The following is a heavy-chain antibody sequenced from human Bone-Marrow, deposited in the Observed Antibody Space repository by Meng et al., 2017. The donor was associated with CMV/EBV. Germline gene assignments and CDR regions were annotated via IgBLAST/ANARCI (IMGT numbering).Heavy chain of an antibody. CDR2: IRSKAYGGTT. CDR1: GFTFGDYA. D-gene: IGHD2-2*01. V-gene: IGHV3-49*04. Sequence: GESLKISCTASGFTFGDYAMSWVRQAPGKGLEWVGFIRSKAYGGTTEYAASVKGRFTISRDDSKSIAYLQMNSLKTEDTAVYYCTRVKGDPRYCNSTSCYSYYFDYWGQGTLVTVSS. J-gene: IGHJ4*02. CDR3: TRVKGDPRYCNSTSCYSYYFDY.